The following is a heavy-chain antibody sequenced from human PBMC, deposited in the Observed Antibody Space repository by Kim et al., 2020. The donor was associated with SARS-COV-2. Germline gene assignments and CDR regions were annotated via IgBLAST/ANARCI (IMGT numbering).Heavy chain of an antibody. V-gene: IGHV4-34*01. CDR3: ARAGYDYGESPRNYYYYYYMDV. CDR1: GGSFSGYY. Sequence: SETLSLTCAVYGGSFSGYYWSWIRQPPGKGLEWIGEINHSGSTNYNPSLKSRVTISVDTSKNQFSLKLSSVTAADTAVYYCARAGYDYGESPRNYYYYYYMDVWGKGTTVTVSS. CDR2: INHSGST. J-gene: IGHJ6*03. D-gene: IGHD4-17*01.